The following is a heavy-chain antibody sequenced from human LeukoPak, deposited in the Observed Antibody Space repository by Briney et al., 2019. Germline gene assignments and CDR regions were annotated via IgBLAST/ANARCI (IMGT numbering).Heavy chain of an antibody. J-gene: IGHJ5*02. CDR3: ARDTYYYDSSGYTSWFDP. V-gene: IGHV4-30-2*01. CDR1: GGSISSGGYS. D-gene: IGHD3-22*01. CDR2: IYHSGST. Sequence: SETLSLTCAVSGGSISSGGYSWSWIRQPPRKGLEWIGYIYHSGSTYYNPSLKSRVTISVDRSKNQFSLKLSSVTAADTAVYYCARDTYYYDSSGYTSWFDPWGQGTLVTVSS.